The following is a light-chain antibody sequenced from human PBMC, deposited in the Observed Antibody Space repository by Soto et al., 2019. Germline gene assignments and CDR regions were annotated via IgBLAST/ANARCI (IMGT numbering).Light chain of an antibody. J-gene: IGKJ4*01. Sequence: DIQMTRSPSSLCASVGDRVTITCQASQDISNYLNWYQQKPGKAPKLLIYDASNLETGVPSRFSGSGSGTDFTFTISSLQPEDIATNYCQQYDNLPPLTFGGGTKVEIK. V-gene: IGKV1-33*01. CDR3: QQYDNLPPLT. CDR2: DAS. CDR1: QDISNY.